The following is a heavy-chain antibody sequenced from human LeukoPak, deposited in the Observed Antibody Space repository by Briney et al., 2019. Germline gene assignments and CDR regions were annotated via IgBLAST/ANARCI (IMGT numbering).Heavy chain of an antibody. D-gene: IGHD4-17*01. Sequence: ASAKVSCKASGYTFTSYYMHWVRQAPGQGLEWMGIINPSGGSTSYAQKFQGRVTMTRDTSTSTVYMELSRLRSDDTAVYYCAVIPTVTTTGSNYWGQGTLVTVSS. J-gene: IGHJ4*02. CDR2: INPSGGST. V-gene: IGHV1-46*01. CDR1: GYTFTSYY. CDR3: AVIPTVTTTGSNY.